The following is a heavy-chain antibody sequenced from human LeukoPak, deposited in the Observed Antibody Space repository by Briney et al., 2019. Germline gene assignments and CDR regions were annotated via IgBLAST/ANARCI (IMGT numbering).Heavy chain of an antibody. CDR2: IYTSGST. D-gene: IGHD4-17*01. CDR1: GGSISSSSYY. J-gene: IGHJ6*03. CDR3: ASISTTNYYYMDV. Sequence: SETLSLTCTVSGGSISSSSYYWGWIRQPPGKGLEWIGRIYTSGSTNYNPSLKSRVTMSVDTSKNQFSLKLSSVTAADTAVYYCASISTTNYYYMDVWGKGTTVTVSS. V-gene: IGHV4-39*07.